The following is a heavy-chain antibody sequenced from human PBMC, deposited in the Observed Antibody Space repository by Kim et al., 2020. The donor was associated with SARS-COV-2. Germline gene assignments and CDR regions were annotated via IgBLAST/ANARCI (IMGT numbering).Heavy chain of an antibody. Sequence: ASVKVSCKASGYTFTNYDINWVRQATGQGLEWMGWMNPNSGNTGYAQKFQGRVTMTRNTSIRTAYMELSSLRSEDTAVYYCARGLGYCSGGSCYSDYWGQGTLVTVSS. D-gene: IGHD2-15*01. V-gene: IGHV1-8*01. CDR1: GYTFTNYD. J-gene: IGHJ4*02. CDR2: MNPNSGNT. CDR3: ARGLGYCSGGSCYSDY.